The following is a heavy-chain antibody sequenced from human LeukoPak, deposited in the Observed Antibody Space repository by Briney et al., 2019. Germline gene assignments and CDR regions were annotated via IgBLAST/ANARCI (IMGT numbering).Heavy chain of an antibody. V-gene: IGHV1-24*01. CDR2: FDPEHGER. Sequence: ASVKVSCKVSRYTLTELSMHWVRQAPGKGLEWMGGFDPEHGERIYAQKFQGRVTMTEDASTDTAYMELSSLRSDDTAVYYCARDTLPFTYYYDSSGYNYFDYWGQGTLVTVSS. D-gene: IGHD3-22*01. CDR3: ARDTLPFTYYYDSSGYNYFDY. CDR1: RYTLTELS. J-gene: IGHJ4*02.